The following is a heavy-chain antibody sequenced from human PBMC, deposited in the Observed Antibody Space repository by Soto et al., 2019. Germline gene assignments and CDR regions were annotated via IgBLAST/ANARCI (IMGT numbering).Heavy chain of an antibody. CDR1: GYTFTSYY. D-gene: IGHD2-15*01. CDR3: ARDIVVVVAATFYYYYGMDV. Sequence: QVQLVQSGAEVKKPGASVKVSCKASGYTFTSYYMHWVRQAPGQGLEWMGIINPSGGSTSYAQKFQGRVTMTRDTSTSTVYMELSGLRSDDTALYYCARDIVVVVAATFYYYYGMDVWGQGTTVTVSS. J-gene: IGHJ6*02. CDR2: INPSGGST. V-gene: IGHV1-46*01.